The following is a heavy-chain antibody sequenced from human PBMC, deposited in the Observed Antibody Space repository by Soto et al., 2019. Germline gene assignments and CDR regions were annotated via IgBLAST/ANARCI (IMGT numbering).Heavy chain of an antibody. J-gene: IGHJ4*02. Sequence: QLQLQESGPGLVKPSETLSLTCSVSDDSINSDKYYWGWIRQPPGKGLEWIGSIYYRGNAYYNPSLQTRVTILLDKSKSLFSLKRNSLTAADSAVYFCARLEGLATIPYYFDFWGPVALVTVSS. V-gene: IGHV4-39*01. D-gene: IGHD3-9*01. CDR2: IYYRGNA. CDR3: ARLEGLATIPYYFDF. CDR1: DDSINSDKYY.